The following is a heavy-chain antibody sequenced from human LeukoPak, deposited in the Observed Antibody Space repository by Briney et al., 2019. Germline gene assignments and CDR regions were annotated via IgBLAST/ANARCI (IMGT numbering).Heavy chain of an antibody. Sequence: SETLSLTCTVSGGSISSSSYYWGWIRRPPGKGLEWIGSIYYSGSTYYNPSLKSRVTISVDTSKNQFSLKLSSVTAADTAVYYCARGETKAAPFDYWGQGTLVTVSS. CDR1: GGSISSSSYY. V-gene: IGHV4-39*01. CDR3: ARGETKAAPFDY. CDR2: IYYSGST. J-gene: IGHJ4*02. D-gene: IGHD3-16*01.